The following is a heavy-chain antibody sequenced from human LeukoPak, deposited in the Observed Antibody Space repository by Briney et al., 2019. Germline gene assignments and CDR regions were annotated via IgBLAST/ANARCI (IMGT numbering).Heavy chain of an antibody. CDR3: ARRIAALSRASDY. CDR1: GFTFINYH. D-gene: IGHD6-6*01. V-gene: IGHV3-48*04. J-gene: IGHJ4*02. Sequence: GGSLRVSCATSGFTFINYHMNWVRQARGKGLEWVSYISSDGTNILYADSVRGRFTISRDDVRNTLSLQMNSLRADDTAVYYCARRIAALSRASDYWGQGTLVTVSS. CDR2: ISSDGTNI.